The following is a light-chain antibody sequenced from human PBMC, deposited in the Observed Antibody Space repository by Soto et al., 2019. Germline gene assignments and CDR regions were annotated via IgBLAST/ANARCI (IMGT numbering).Light chain of an antibody. CDR2: EVN. CDR3: NSHTTNRSLV. CDR1: MRDVGAYNL. J-gene: IGLJ2*01. V-gene: IGLV2-14*01. Sequence: QSALTQPASVSGSAGQSITISCSGTMRDVGAYNLVSWYQQHPGTAPKLMIYEVNNRPSGVSDRFSGSKSGNTASLTISGLQAEDEADYYCNSHTTNRSLVFGGGTKLTVL.